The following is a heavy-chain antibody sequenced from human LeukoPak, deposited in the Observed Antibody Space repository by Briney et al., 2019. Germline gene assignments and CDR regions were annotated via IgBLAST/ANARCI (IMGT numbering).Heavy chain of an antibody. CDR2: ISGSGGST. Sequence: GGSLRLSCAASGFTFSSYAMSWVRQAPGKGLEWVSSISGSGGSTYYTDSVKGRFTLSRDSSKNTPYLQMVSLRAEDGAVYYWAQRLAYYFVYWGQGTLGTVS. V-gene: IGHV3-23*01. D-gene: IGHD6-25*01. CDR3: AQRLAYYFVY. CDR1: GFTFSSYA. J-gene: IGHJ4*02.